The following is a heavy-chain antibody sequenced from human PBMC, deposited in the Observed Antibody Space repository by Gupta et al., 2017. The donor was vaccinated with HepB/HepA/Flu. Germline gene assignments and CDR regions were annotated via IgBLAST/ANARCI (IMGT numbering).Heavy chain of an antibody. CDR2: ISWNSGSI. J-gene: IGHJ4*02. CDR3: AKDTSSGWYYFDY. D-gene: IGHD6-19*01. CDR1: GFTFDDYA. V-gene: IGHV3-9*01. Sequence: EVQLVESGGGLVQPGRSLRLSCAASGFTFDDYAMHWVRQAPGKGLEWVSGISWNSGSIGYADSVKGRFTISRDNAKNSLYLQMNSLRAEDTALYYCAKDTSSGWYYFDYWGQGTLVTVSS.